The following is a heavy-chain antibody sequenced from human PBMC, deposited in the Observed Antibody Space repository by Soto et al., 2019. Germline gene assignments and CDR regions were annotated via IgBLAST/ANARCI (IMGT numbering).Heavy chain of an antibody. D-gene: IGHD3-22*01. CDR1: GFTFSSYA. J-gene: IGHJ4*02. V-gene: IGHV3-23*01. CDR2: IRGSGSTI. Sequence: GGSLRLSCAASGFTFSSYAVSWVRQAPGKGPEWISSIRGSGSTIYYADSVKGRFTISRDNSKNTLYLQMSSLRAEDTAVYYCAKVFYYYDSSGYYYFDYWGQGTLVTVSS. CDR3: AKVFYYYDSSGYYYFDY.